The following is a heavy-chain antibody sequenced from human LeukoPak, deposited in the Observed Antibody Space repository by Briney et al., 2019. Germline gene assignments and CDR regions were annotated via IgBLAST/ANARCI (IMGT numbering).Heavy chain of an antibody. Sequence: PSETLSLTCAVYGGSFSGYYWSWIRQPPGKGPEWIGEINHSGSTNYNPSLKSRVTISVDTSKNQFSLKLSSVTAADAAVYYCARRRGYDFWSGYYTSFRSYYFDYWGQGTLVTVSS. J-gene: IGHJ4*02. CDR2: INHSGST. CDR1: GGSFSGYY. V-gene: IGHV4-34*01. CDR3: ARRRGYDFWSGYYTSFRSYYFDY. D-gene: IGHD3-3*01.